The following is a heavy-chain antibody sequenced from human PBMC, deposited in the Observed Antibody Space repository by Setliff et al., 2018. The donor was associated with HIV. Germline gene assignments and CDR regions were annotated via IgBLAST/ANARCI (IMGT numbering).Heavy chain of an antibody. Sequence: ASVKVSCKASAYSFTDYFIHWVRQAPGQGLEWMGWISPDNGNRRILRRFQGRVTMTSDTSTSTVYMELSSLRSEDTAVYYCARALYTNLAHFDYLGQGTLVTVSS. D-gene: IGHD4-4*01. J-gene: IGHJ4*02. CDR2: ISPDNGNR. CDR3: ARALYTNLAHFDY. V-gene: IGHV1-2*02. CDR1: AYSFTDYF.